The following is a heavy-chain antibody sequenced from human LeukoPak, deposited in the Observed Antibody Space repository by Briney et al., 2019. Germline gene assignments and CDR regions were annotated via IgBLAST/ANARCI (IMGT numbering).Heavy chain of an antibody. CDR1: GGSFSGYY. Sequence: SETLSLTCAVYGGSFSGYYWSWIRQPPGKGLEWIGEINHSGSTNYNPSLKSRVTISVDTSKNQFSLELSSVTAADTAVYYCARSMGIVVVPAAIPYGMDVWGQGTTVTVSS. J-gene: IGHJ6*02. CDR2: INHSGST. V-gene: IGHV4-34*01. D-gene: IGHD2-2*03. CDR3: ARSMGIVVVPAAIPYGMDV.